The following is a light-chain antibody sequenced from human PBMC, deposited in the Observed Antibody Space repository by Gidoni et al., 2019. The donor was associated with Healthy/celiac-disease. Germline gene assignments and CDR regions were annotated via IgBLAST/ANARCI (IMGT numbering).Light chain of an antibody. V-gene: IGKV1-39*01. CDR3: QQRNSTPWT. J-gene: IGKJ1*01. CDR2: AAS. CDR1: QSIRSY. Sequence: DLQLPQSPSSLSASVGDRVPITCRASQSIRSYLNWYQQKPGKAPKLLSYAASRLQSGVPSRFSGSGYGTDFTLTISSLQPEDVATYYRQQRNSTPWTFGQGTKVEIK.